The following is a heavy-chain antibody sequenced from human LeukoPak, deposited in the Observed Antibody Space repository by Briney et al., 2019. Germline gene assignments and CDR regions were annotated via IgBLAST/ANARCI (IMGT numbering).Heavy chain of an antibody. CDR3: TRDLPVPSLVRGIIIYGLIDY. V-gene: IGHV3-21*06. J-gene: IGHJ4*02. Sequence: GGYLRLSCEATGFTFSSISMNWVRQAPGKGLEWVSSISPDGETTYHADSVKGRFSTSRDNTESSLYLQMNSLRAEDTAVYYCTRDLPVPSLVRGIIIYGLIDYWGQGTLVTVSS. CDR1: GFTFSSIS. D-gene: IGHD3-10*01. CDR2: ISPDGETT.